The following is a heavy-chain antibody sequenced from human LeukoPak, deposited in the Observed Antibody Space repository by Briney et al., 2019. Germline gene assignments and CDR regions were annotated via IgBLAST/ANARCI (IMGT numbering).Heavy chain of an antibody. J-gene: IGHJ6*03. V-gene: IGHV4-4*07. Sequence: SETLSLTCTVSGGSISSYYWSWIRQPAGKGLEWIGRIYTSGSTNYNPSLKSRVTMSADPSKNQFSLKLSPVTAADTAVYYCARNPAPLSVNYYYYMDVWGKGTTVTVSS. CDR1: GGSISSYY. CDR3: ARNPAPLSVNYYYYMDV. CDR2: IYTSGST. D-gene: IGHD2-2*01.